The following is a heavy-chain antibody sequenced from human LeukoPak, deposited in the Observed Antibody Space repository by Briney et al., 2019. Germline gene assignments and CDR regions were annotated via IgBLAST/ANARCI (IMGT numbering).Heavy chain of an antibody. CDR1: GFTFSSYW. V-gene: IGHV3-7*01. CDR3: ARYYGDYEPAEVDY. D-gene: IGHD4-17*01. CDR2: IKQDGSEK. Sequence: GGSLRLSCAASGFTFSSYWMSWVRQAPGKGLEWVANIKQDGSEKYYVDSVQGRFTISRDNAKNSLYLQMNSLRAEDTAVYYCARYYGDYEPAEVDYWGQGTLVTVSS. J-gene: IGHJ4*02.